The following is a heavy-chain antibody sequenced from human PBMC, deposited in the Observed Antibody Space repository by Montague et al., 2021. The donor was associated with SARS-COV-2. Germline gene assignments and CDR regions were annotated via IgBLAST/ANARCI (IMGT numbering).Heavy chain of an antibody. CDR3: ARVAELDVFSVYYYGLDV. D-gene: IGHD5/OR15-5a*01. CDR1: GGSLSTFY. J-gene: IGHJ6*02. Sequence: SETLSLTCSVSGGSLSTFYWSWSRQPPGKRRQHVGNTHDRGSTNFSPSLNSRVSISLNTSTNQFSLNLRSLTTADTAVYYGARVAELDVFSVYYYGLDVWGQGISVTVSS. CDR2: THDRGST. V-gene: IGHV4-59*01.